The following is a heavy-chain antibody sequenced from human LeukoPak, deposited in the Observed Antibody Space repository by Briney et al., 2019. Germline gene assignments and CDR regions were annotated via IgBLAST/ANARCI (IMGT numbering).Heavy chain of an antibody. V-gene: IGHV4-34*01. Sequence: SETLSLTCAVYGGSFSGYYWSWIRQPPGKGLEWIGEINHSGSTNYHPSLKSRVTISVDTSKNQFSLKLSSVTAADTAVYYCARRPLLRYFDWSTQGADYFDYWGQGTLVTVSS. D-gene: IGHD3-9*01. CDR3: ARRPLLRYFDWSTQGADYFDY. CDR1: GGSFSGYY. CDR2: INHSGST. J-gene: IGHJ4*02.